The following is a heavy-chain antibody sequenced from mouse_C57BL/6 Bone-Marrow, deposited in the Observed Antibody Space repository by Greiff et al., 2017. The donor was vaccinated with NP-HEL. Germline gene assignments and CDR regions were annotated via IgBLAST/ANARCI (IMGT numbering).Heavy chain of an antibody. J-gene: IGHJ3*01. CDR2: ISDGGSYT. CDR1: GFTFSSYA. D-gene: IGHD2-2*01. Sequence: DVQLVDSGGGLVKPGGSLKLSCAASGFTFSSYAMSWVRQTPEKRLEWVATISDGGSYTYYPDNVKGRFTISRDNAKNNLYLQMSHLKSEDTAMYYCARELMVTTGDWGQGTLVTVSA. CDR3: ARELMVTTGD. V-gene: IGHV5-4*01.